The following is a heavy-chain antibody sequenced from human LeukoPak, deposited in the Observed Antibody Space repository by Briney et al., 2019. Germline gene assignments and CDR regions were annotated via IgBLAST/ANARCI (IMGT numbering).Heavy chain of an antibody. CDR1: GGSIDSSSYY. V-gene: IGHV4-39*02. CDR2: IFRTGST. D-gene: IGHD3-10*01. CDR3: ARRVGFYGSGSLNYFDP. J-gene: IGHJ5*01. Sequence: SSETLSLTCAVSGGSIDSSSYYWGWIRQPPGKGLEWIGSIFRTGSTYYSASLKSRASISVDTSKNPIALELTSVTASDTAVYFCARRVGFYGSGSLNYFDPWGQGILVSVS.